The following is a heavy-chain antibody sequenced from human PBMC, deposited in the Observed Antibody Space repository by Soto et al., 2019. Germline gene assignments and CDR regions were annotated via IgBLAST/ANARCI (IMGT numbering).Heavy chain of an antibody. CDR2: IYHSGTT. Sequence: SETLSLTCTVSGDSISSGGHFWTWIRQHPGKGLEWIGYIYHSGTTYYNPSLKSQVTISIDASQNQFSLELNSVTAADTAVYYCERDTAGHPYNWFDPWGQGTLVTVSS. CDR1: GDSISSGGHF. D-gene: IGHD3-10*01. V-gene: IGHV4-31*01. CDR3: ERDTAGHPYNWFDP. J-gene: IGHJ5*02.